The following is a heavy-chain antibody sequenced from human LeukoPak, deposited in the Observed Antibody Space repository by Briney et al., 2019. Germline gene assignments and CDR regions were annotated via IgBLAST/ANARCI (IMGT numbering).Heavy chain of an antibody. CDR2: INSDGINT. Sequence: GGSLRLSCAASGFTFSNYWMHWVRQAPGKGRVWVSRINSDGINTRYADSVQGRFTISRDNAKNTLNLQMNSLRAEDTAVYYCARGLGQYYDTSDNWFDPWGQGTLVTVSS. J-gene: IGHJ5*02. D-gene: IGHD3-22*01. V-gene: IGHV3-74*01. CDR3: ARGLGQYYDTSDNWFDP. CDR1: GFTFSNYW.